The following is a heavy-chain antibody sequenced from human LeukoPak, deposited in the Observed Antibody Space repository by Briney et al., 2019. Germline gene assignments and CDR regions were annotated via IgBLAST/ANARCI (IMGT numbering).Heavy chain of an antibody. V-gene: IGHV4-4*02. CDR1: GGSISSSNW. J-gene: IGHJ4*02. CDR3: ASGYDSSGYRFDY. D-gene: IGHD3-22*01. CDR2: IYHNGST. Sequence: SETLSLTCAVSGGSISSSNWWSWVRQPPGKGLEWIGEIYHNGSTNYNPSLKSRVTISVDKSKNQFSLKLSSVTAADTAVYYCASGYDSSGYRFDYWGQGTLVTVSS.